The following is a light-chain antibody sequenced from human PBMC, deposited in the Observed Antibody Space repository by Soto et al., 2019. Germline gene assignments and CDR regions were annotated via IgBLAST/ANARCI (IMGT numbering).Light chain of an antibody. CDR3: CSYAGSYTSYVV. V-gene: IGLV2-11*01. Sequence: QSVLTQPRSVSGSPGQSVTISCTGTSSDVGGYNYVSWYQQHPGKAPQLMIYDVSKRPSGLPDRFSGSKSGNTASLTISGLQAEDEADYYCCSYAGSYTSYVVFGGGTQLTVL. CDR1: SSDVGGYNY. CDR2: DVS. J-gene: IGLJ2*01.